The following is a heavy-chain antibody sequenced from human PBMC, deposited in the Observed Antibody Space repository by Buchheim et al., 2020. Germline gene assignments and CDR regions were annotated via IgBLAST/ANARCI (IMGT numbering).Heavy chain of an antibody. CDR2: ISYDGSNK. CDR3: AKDSILDY. V-gene: IGHV3-30*18. Sequence: QVQLVESGGGVVQPGRSLRLSCAASGFTFSSYGMHWVRQAPGKGLEWVAVISYDGSNKYYADSMKGRFTISRDNSKNTLYLQMNSLRAEDTAVYYCAKDSILDYWGQGTL. J-gene: IGHJ4*02. CDR1: GFTFSSYG.